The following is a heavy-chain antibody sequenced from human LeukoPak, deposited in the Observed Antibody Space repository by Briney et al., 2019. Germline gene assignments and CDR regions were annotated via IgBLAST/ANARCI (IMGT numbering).Heavy chain of an antibody. D-gene: IGHD2-15*01. V-gene: IGHV3-23*01. J-gene: IGHJ4*02. CDR1: GFTFSSYA. Sequence: GGSLRLSCAASGFTFSSYAMSWVRQAPGKGLEWVSAVSGSGGSTYYADSVKGRFTISRDNSKNTLYLQMNSLRAEDTAVYYCAKAVYCSGGSCYRIGFDYWGQGTLVTVSS. CDR2: VSGSGGST. CDR3: AKAVYCSGGSCYRIGFDY.